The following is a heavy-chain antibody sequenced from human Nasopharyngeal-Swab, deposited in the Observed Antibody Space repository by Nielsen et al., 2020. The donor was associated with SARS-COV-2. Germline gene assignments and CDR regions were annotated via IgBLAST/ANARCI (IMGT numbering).Heavy chain of an antibody. V-gene: IGHV1-69*01. CDR2: IIPIFGTA. D-gene: IGHD3-22*01. CDR3: AREGAHYYDSSGYFSHDY. Sequence: WGRRAPGQGLEWMGGIIPIFGTANYAQKFQGRVTITADESTRTAYMELSSLRSEDTAMYYCAREGAHYYDSSGYFSHDYWGQGTLVTVSS. J-gene: IGHJ4*02.